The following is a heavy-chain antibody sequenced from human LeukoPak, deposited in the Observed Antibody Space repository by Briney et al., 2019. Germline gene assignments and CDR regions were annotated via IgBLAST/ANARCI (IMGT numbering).Heavy chain of an antibody. CDR1: GYSFTSSG. CDR2: INTYNGFS. J-gene: IGHJ4*02. D-gene: IGHD1-1*01. Sequence: ASVKVSCKTSGYSFTSSGITWVRQAPGQGLEWMGWINTYNGFSKYARKLQGRVTMTADTSKSTAYMELSSLSSDDTAVYYCAKNTTGGYSDYRGQGTLVSVS. V-gene: IGHV1-18*01. CDR3: AKNTTGGYSDY.